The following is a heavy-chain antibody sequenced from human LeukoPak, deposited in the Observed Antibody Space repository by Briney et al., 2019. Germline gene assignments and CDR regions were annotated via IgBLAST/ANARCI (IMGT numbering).Heavy chain of an antibody. CDR3: AKGSYSSGWFPVGYFDY. J-gene: IGHJ4*02. CDR1: GFTFSSYG. Sequence: GRSLRLSCAASGFTFSSYGMHWVRQAPGKGLEWVAVISYDGSNKYYADSVKGRLTISRDNSKNTLYLQMNSLRAEDTAVYYCAKGSYSSGWFPVGYFDYWGQGTLVTVSS. V-gene: IGHV3-30*18. D-gene: IGHD6-19*01. CDR2: ISYDGSNK.